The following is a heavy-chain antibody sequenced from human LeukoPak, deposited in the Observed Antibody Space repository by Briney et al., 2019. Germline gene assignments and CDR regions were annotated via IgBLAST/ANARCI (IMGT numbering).Heavy chain of an antibody. J-gene: IGHJ4*02. Sequence: PGGSLRLSCAASGFTFSTNSMNWVRQAPGKGLEWVASISSSGTYIYYPESLKGRFTVSSDNATNSVSLQMNSLRAEDTAVYYCARDVARHISCYTDWGQGTLVTVSS. CDR2: ISSSGTYI. D-gene: IGHD2-2*02. V-gene: IGHV3-21*01. CDR1: GFTFSTNS. CDR3: ARDVARHISCYTD.